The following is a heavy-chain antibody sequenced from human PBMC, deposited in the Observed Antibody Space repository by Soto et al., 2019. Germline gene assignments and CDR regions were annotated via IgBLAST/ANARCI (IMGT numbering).Heavy chain of an antibody. V-gene: IGHV4-31*03. J-gene: IGHJ5*02. Sequence: QVQLQESGSGLVKPSQTLSLTCTVSGGSISSGGYYWSWIRQHPGKGLEWIGYIYYSGSTYYNPSLKRRVTISVDTSKNQFSLKLSSVTAADTAVYYCARVIVVVVAATSTNWFDPWGQGTLVTVSS. CDR1: GGSISSGGYY. CDR2: IYYSGST. D-gene: IGHD2-15*01. CDR3: ARVIVVVVAATSTNWFDP.